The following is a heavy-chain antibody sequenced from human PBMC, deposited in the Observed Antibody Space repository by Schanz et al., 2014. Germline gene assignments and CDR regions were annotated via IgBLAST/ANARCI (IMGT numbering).Heavy chain of an antibody. Sequence: QVQLVESGGGVVQPGNSLRLSCAASGFIFSGYAMIWVRQAPGKGLEWVAVITYDGSNKYYADSVKGRFTISKHNSRHTLYLQMDSLTXXXTAVYYCARTDQQMQRXXYWGQGTLXXVSS. CDR3: ARTDQQMQRXXY. D-gene: IGHD2-2*01. J-gene: IGHJ4*02. V-gene: IGHV3-30*04. CDR2: ITYDGSNK. CDR1: GFIFSGYA.